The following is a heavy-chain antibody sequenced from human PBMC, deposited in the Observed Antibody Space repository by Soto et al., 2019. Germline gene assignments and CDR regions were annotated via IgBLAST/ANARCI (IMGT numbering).Heavy chain of an antibody. J-gene: IGHJ6*02. D-gene: IGHD3-22*01. CDR1: GGTFSSYA. V-gene: IGHV1-69*13. Sequence: SVKVSCKASGGTFSSYAISWVRQVPGQGLEWMGGIIPIFGTANYAQKFQGRVTITADESTSTAYMELSSLRSEDTAVYYCARGSSGYYYEEGYYYGMDVWGQGTTVTVSS. CDR2: IIPIFGTA. CDR3: ARGSSGYYYEEGYYYGMDV.